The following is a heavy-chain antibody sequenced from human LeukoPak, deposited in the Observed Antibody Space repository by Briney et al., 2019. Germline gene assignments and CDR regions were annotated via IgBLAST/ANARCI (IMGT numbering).Heavy chain of an antibody. V-gene: IGHV1-2*04. Sequence: ASVKVSCKASGYTFTGYYMHWVRQAPGQGLEWMGWINPNSGGTNYAQKFQGWVTMTRDTSISTAYMELSRLRSDDTAVYYCARALAVAGRGYFQHWGQGTLVTVSS. CDR2: INPNSGGT. CDR1: GYTFTGYY. CDR3: ARALAVAGRGYFQH. J-gene: IGHJ1*01. D-gene: IGHD6-19*01.